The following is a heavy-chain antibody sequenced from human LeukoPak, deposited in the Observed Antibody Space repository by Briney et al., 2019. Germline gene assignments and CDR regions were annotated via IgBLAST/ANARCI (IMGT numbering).Heavy chain of an antibody. CDR2: ISGSAGRT. Sequence: PGGSLRLSCAASGFTLNTYAMSWVRQAPGKGLEWVSGISGSAGRTYSADSVKGRFTISRDNSKNTVYLQMNSLRAEDTAVYYSAIVTTQIDYWGQGTLVTVSS. D-gene: IGHD4-17*01. CDR1: GFTLNTYA. CDR3: AIVTTQIDY. J-gene: IGHJ4*02. V-gene: IGHV3-23*01.